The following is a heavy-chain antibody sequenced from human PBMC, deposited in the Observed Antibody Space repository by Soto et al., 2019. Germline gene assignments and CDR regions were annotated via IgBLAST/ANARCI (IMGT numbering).Heavy chain of an antibody. J-gene: IGHJ5*02. D-gene: IGHD1-26*01. V-gene: IGHV4-61*08. Sequence: PSETLSLTCSVSGDSVSSGAYYWSWIRQPPGKGLEWIGYVYYSGSTSYNPSLETGVTISVDTSKNQFPLKLTSVTPADTAIYYCARVKRSTSRLDPWGQGTLVTVSS. CDR3: ARVKRSTSRLDP. CDR1: GDSVSSGAYY. CDR2: VYYSGST.